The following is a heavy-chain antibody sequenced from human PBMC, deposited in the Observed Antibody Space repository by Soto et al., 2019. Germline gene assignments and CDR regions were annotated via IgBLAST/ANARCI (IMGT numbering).Heavy chain of an antibody. CDR1: GFTFSSYG. CDR2: ISYDGINK. Sequence: GGSLRLSCAASGFTFSSYGMHWVRQAPGKGLEWVAVISYDGINKYYADSVKGRFTISRDNSKNTLYLQMNSLRAEDTAVYYCARPISADGDATFDARGTGTLAKVS. D-gene: IGHD4-17*01. J-gene: IGHJ4*02. V-gene: IGHV3-30-3*01. CDR3: ARPISADGDATFDA.